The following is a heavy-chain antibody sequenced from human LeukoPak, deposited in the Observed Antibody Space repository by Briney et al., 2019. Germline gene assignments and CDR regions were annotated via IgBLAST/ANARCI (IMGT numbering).Heavy chain of an antibody. D-gene: IGHD6-13*01. CDR1: GGSISSGSYY. CDR3: ARDVSSSWYY. CDR2: INHSGST. J-gene: IGHJ4*02. Sequence: PSETLSLTCTVSGGSISSGSYYWSWIRQPPGKGLEWIGEINHSGSTNYNPSLKSRVTISVDTSKNQFSLKLSSVTAADTAVYYCARDVSSSWYYWGQGTLVTVSS. V-gene: IGHV4-39*07.